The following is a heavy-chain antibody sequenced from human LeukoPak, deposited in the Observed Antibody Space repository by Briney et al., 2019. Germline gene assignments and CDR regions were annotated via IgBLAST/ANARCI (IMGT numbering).Heavy chain of an antibody. V-gene: IGHV1-2*02. Sequence: ASVKVSCKASGYTFTDYYMHWVRQAPGQGLEWMGWINPNSGGTNYAQKFQGRVTMTRDTSISTAYMELSRLRSDDTAVYYCARVRDSAVYADDAFDIWGQGTMVTVSS. D-gene: IGHD2-8*01. CDR1: GYTFTDYY. CDR2: INPNSGGT. J-gene: IGHJ3*02. CDR3: ARVRDSAVYADDAFDI.